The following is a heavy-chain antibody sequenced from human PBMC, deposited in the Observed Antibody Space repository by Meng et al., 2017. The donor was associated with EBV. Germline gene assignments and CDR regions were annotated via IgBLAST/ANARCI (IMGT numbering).Heavy chain of an antibody. V-gene: IGHV1-69*01. J-gene: IGHJ4*02. CDR1: GGPFRYYA. D-gene: IGHD3-10*01. CDR2: FLPRLGAP. Sequence: QGQLVQVAAEVRKPGSSVKVSCKTSGGPFRYYAISWVRQAPGQGLEWLGGFLPRLGAPNYAQKFHGRVKITADESTSTHYMDLSSLRSEDTAIYYWASESGRGYTPDYWGQGTLVTVSS. CDR3: ASESGRGYTPDY.